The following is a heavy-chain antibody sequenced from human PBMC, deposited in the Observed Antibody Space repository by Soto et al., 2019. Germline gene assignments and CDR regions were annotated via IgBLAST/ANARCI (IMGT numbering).Heavy chain of an antibody. CDR3: ASQPDSSSWYQYYFDY. CDR2: IWYDGSNK. V-gene: IGHV3-33*01. Sequence: QVQLVESGGGVVQPGRSLRLSCAASGFTFSSYGMHWVRQAPGKGLEWVAVIWYDGSNKYYADSVKGRFTISRDNSKNTLYLQMNSLRAEDTAVYYCASQPDSSSWYQYYFDYWGQGTLVTVSS. J-gene: IGHJ4*02. D-gene: IGHD6-13*01. CDR1: GFTFSSYG.